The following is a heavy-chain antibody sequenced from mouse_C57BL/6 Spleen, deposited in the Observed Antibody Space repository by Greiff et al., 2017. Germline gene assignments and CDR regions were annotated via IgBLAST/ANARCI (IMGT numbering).Heavy chain of an antibody. J-gene: IGHJ4*01. D-gene: IGHD3-2*02. CDR1: GYTFTSYW. CDR3: ADSSDTRAMDY. Sequence: VQLQQPGAELVMPGASVKLSCKASGYTFTSYWMHWVKQRPGQGLEWIGEIDPSDSYTNYNQKFKGKSTLTVDKSSSTAYMQLSSLTSADSAVYYCADSSDTRAMDYWGQGTSVTVSS. V-gene: IGHV1-69*01. CDR2: IDPSDSYT.